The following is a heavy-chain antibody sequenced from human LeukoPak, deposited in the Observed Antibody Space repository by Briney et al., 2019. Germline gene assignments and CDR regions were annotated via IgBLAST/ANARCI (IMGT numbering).Heavy chain of an antibody. CDR1: GFTFSSYS. V-gene: IGHV3-48*02. CDR2: ISSSSSTI. Sequence: GGSLRLSCAASGFTFSSYSMDWVRQAPGKGLEWVSYISSSSSTIYYADSVKGRFTISRDNAKNSLYLQMNSLRDEDTAVYYCARDGYYYGSGSLDYWGQGTLVTVSS. J-gene: IGHJ4*02. D-gene: IGHD3-10*01. CDR3: ARDGYYYGSGSLDY.